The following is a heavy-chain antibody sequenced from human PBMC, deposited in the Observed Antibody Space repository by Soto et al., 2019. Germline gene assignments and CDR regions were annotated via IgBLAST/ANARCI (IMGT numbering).Heavy chain of an antibody. CDR3: ARVPLYSDSSGYYYDHYYGMDV. Sequence: ASVKVSCKASGYTFTSYYIHWALQAPGQGLEWVGIINPSAGSTSYAQNFQGRVTMTRDTSTSTVYMELSSLRSEDTAVYYCARVPLYSDSSGYYYDHYYGMDVWGQGTTVTV. CDR1: GYTFTSYY. V-gene: IGHV1-46*01. CDR2: INPSAGST. J-gene: IGHJ6*02. D-gene: IGHD3-22*01.